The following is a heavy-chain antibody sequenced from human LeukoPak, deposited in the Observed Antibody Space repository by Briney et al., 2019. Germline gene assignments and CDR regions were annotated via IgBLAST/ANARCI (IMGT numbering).Heavy chain of an antibody. J-gene: IGHJ4*02. CDR1: GFTFSSYW. CDR3: ARDVYYDFWSGYYIDY. Sequence: GSLRLSCAASGFTFSSYWMHWVRQAPGKGPVWVSRIDTDGSTTNYADSVKGRFTISRDNAKNTLYLQMNSLRAEDTAVYYCARDVYYDFWSGYYIDYWGQGTLVTVSS. V-gene: IGHV3-74*01. D-gene: IGHD3-3*01. CDR2: IDTDGSTT.